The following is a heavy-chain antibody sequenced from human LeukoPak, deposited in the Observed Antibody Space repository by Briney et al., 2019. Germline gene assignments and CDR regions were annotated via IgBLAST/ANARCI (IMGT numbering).Heavy chain of an antibody. Sequence: ASVKVSCKASGYTFTTYPINWVRQAPGQGLEWMGWINTNTGNPTYAQGFTGRFVFSLDTSVSTAYLQISSLKAEDTAVYYCARVYKKYSSSSPFDYWGQGTLVTVSS. D-gene: IGHD6-6*01. J-gene: IGHJ4*02. CDR3: ARVYKKYSSSSPFDY. V-gene: IGHV7-4-1*02. CDR1: GYTFTTYP. CDR2: INTNTGNP.